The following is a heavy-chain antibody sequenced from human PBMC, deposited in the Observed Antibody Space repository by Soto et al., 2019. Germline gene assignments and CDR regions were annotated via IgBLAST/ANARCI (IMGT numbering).Heavy chain of an antibody. V-gene: IGHV4-31*03. CDR2: IYYSGST. D-gene: IGHD3-22*01. CDR1: GGSISSGGYY. J-gene: IGHJ4*02. CDR3: ASSLGSLAPYYYYDSSGYSPLDY. Sequence: SETLSLTCTVSGGSISSGGYYWSWIRQHPGKGLEWIGYIYYSGSTYYNPSLKSRVTISVDTSKNQFSLKLSSVTAADTAVYYCASSLGSLAPYYYYDSSGYSPLDYWGQGTLVTVSS.